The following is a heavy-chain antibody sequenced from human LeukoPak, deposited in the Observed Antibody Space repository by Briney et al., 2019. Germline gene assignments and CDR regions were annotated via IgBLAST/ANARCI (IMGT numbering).Heavy chain of an antibody. CDR2: ISSSGSTI. CDR1: GFSFSSFE. Sequence: GGSLRLSCAASGFSFSSFEMNWVRQAPGKGLEWVSYISSSGSTIYYADSVKGRFTISRDNAKNSLYLQMNSLRAEDTAVYYCAELGITMIGGVWGKGTTVTISS. V-gene: IGHV3-48*03. D-gene: IGHD3-10*02. CDR3: AELGITMIGGV. J-gene: IGHJ6*04.